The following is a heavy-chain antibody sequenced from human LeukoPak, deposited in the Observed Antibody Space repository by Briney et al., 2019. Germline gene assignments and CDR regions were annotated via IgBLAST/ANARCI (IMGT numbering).Heavy chain of an antibody. D-gene: IGHD3-16*01. CDR2: INPNSGGT. V-gene: IGHV1-2*02. J-gene: IGHJ4*02. CDR1: GYTFTGYY. CDR3: ARAGELWPTWDY. Sequence: ALVKVSCKASGYTFTGYYMHWVRQAPGQGLEWMGWINPNSGGTNYAQKFQGRVTMTRDTSISTAYMELNRLRSDDTAVYYCARAGELWPTWDYWGQGTLVTVSS.